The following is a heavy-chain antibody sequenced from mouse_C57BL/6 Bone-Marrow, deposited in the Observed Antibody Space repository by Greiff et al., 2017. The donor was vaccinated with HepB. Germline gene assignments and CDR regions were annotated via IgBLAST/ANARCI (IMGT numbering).Heavy chain of an antibody. Sequence: EVQLQQSGPGLVKPSQSLSLTCSVTGYSITSGYYWNWIRQFPGNKLEWMGYISYDGSNNYNPSLKNRISITRDTSKNQFFLKLNSVTTEDTATYYCASYLTYAMDYWGQGTSVTVSS. D-gene: IGHD2-1*01. J-gene: IGHJ4*01. CDR3: ASYLTYAMDY. CDR1: GYSITSGYY. V-gene: IGHV3-6*01. CDR2: ISYDGSN.